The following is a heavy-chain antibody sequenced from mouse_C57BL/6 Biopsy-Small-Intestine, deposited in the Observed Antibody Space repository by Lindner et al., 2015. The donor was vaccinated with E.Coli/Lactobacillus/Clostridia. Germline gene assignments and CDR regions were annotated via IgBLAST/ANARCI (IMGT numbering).Heavy chain of an antibody. CDR3: ARGARGDY. V-gene: IGHV1-82*01. J-gene: IGHJ2*01. CDR1: GFAFSGSW. CDR2: IYPEDGDT. Sequence: VQLQESGPELVKPGASVRISCKASGFAFSGSWMNWVKQRPGKGLEWIGRIYPEDGDTTYNGKFKGKATLTADKSTSTAYMQLSSLTSEDSAVYFCARGARGDYRGQGTTLTVSS.